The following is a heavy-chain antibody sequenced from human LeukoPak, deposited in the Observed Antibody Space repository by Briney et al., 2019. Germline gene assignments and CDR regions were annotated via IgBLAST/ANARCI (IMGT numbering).Heavy chain of an antibody. CDR1: GYTFINYG. Sequence: ASVKVSCKASGYTFINYGISWVRQAPGQGLEWMGWISTYNGHTKYAQKLQGRVTMTTDTSTSTAYMELRSLRSDDTAVYYCASGYYYGSGSYYNAEYFQHWGQGTLVTVSS. J-gene: IGHJ1*01. CDR2: ISTYNGHT. CDR3: ASGYYYGSGSYYNAEYFQH. D-gene: IGHD3-10*01. V-gene: IGHV1-18*01.